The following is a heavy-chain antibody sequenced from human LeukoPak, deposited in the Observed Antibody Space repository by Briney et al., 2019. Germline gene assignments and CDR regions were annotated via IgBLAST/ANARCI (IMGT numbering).Heavy chain of an antibody. CDR2: ISGSGGST. V-gene: IGHV3-23*01. J-gene: IGHJ4*02. Sequence: GGSPRLSCAASGFSVSTNYMSWVRQAPGKGLEWVSAISGSGGSTYYADSVKGRFTISRDNSKNTLYLQMNSLRAEDTAVYYCATGGTYTGYWGQGTLVTASS. D-gene: IGHD1-26*01. CDR1: GFSVSTNY. CDR3: ATGGTYTGY.